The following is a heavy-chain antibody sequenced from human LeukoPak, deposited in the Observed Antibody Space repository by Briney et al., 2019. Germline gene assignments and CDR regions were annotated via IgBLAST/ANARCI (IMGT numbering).Heavy chain of an antibody. V-gene: IGHV1-2*02. J-gene: IGHJ4*02. CDR3: ARGSGYCGGDCYGY. D-gene: IGHD2-21*01. Sequence: ASVKVSCKASGYIFTGYYMHWVRQAPGQGLEWMGWINPNSGGTNYAQKFQGRVTMTRDTSISTAYMELSRLRSDDTAVYYCARGSGYCGGDCYGYWGQGTLVTVSS. CDR1: GYIFTGYY. CDR2: INPNSGGT.